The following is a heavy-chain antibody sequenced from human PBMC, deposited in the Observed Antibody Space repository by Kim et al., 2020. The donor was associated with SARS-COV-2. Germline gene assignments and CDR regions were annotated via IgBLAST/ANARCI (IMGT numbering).Heavy chain of an antibody. Sequence: ADPGKDRFTIPRNDSKNTLYLQMNSLRSEDTAVYYCARDWGSGVFDYWGQRTLVTVSS. D-gene: IGHD3-16*01. V-gene: IGHV3-30*01. J-gene: IGHJ4*02. CDR3: ARDWGSGVFDY.